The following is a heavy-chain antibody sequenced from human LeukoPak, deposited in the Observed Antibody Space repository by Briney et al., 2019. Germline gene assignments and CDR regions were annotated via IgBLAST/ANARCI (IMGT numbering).Heavy chain of an antibody. Sequence: SETLSLTCAVYGGSFSGYYWSWIRQPPGKGLEWIGEINHSGSTNYNPSLKSRVTISVDTSKNQFSLKLSSVTATDTAVYYCVRGGNDYGYYFNYWGRGTLVTVSS. CDR1: GGSFSGYY. CDR3: VRGGNDYGYYFNY. J-gene: IGHJ4*02. D-gene: IGHD4-23*01. CDR2: INHSGST. V-gene: IGHV4-34*01.